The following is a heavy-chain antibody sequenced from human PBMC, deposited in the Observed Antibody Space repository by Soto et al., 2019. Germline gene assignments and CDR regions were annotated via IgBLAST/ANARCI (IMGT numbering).Heavy chain of an antibody. CDR3: AREDTRPNYYYYGMDV. J-gene: IGHJ6*02. CDR2: IIPILGIA. D-gene: IGHD5-18*01. Sequence: QVQLVQSGAEVKKPGSSVKVSCKASGGTFSSYTISWVRQAPGQGLEWMGRIIPILGIANYAQKFQGRVTITADKATSTDYMELSSLRSEDTAVYYCAREDTRPNYYYYGMDVWGQGTTVTVSS. V-gene: IGHV1-69*08. CDR1: GGTFSSYT.